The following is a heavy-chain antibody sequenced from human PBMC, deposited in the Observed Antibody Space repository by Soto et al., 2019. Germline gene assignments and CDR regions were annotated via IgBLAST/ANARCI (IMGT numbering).Heavy chain of an antibody. CDR2: ISAYNGNT. Sequence: ASVKVSCKASGYTFTSYGISWVRQAPGQGLEWMGWISAYNGNTNYAQTLQGRVTMTTDTSTSTAYMELRSLRSDDTAVYYCARYIWGSYRPYYFDYWGQGTLVTVSS. CDR3: ARYIWGSYRPYYFDY. J-gene: IGHJ4*02. D-gene: IGHD3-16*02. V-gene: IGHV1-18*01. CDR1: GYTFTSYG.